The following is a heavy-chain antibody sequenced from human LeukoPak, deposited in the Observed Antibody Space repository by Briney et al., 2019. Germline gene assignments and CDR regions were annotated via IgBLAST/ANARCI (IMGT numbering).Heavy chain of an antibody. Sequence: RSSETLSLTCTVSGGSISSSRYYWGWIRQPPGKGLEWIGYIYYSGSTNYNPSLKSRVTMSVDTSKNQFSLKLSSVTAADTAVYYCARGLNDSWTGENYWGQGTLVTVSS. V-gene: IGHV4-61*05. CDR1: GGSISSSRYY. J-gene: IGHJ4*02. D-gene: IGHD3-3*01. CDR3: ARGLNDSWTGENY. CDR2: IYYSGST.